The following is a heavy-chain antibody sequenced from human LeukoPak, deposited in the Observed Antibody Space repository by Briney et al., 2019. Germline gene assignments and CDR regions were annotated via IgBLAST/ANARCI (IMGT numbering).Heavy chain of an antibody. Sequence: PGGSLRLSCAASGFTFSSYAMSWVRQAPGKGLEWVSAISGSGGSTYYADSVKGRFTISRDNSKNTLYLQMNSLRAEDTAVYYCASEPHRNYYDSSGYYFDYWGQGTLVTVSS. D-gene: IGHD3-22*01. J-gene: IGHJ4*02. V-gene: IGHV3-23*01. CDR3: ASEPHRNYYDSSGYYFDY. CDR2: ISGSGGST. CDR1: GFTFSSYA.